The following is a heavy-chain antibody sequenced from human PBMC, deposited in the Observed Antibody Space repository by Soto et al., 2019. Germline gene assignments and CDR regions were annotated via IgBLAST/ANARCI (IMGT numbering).Heavy chain of an antibody. CDR1: GGSLRGYY. J-gene: IGHJ4*02. Sequence: SETLSLTCAVSGGSLRGYYWTWIRQPPGKGLEWIGDVNPGGITNYSPSVKSRLTISLDTSKKQVSLEMTSVTAADTAVYYCGRVVIKMDIQSIDSWGPGTLVTVSS. CDR2: VNPGGIT. CDR3: GRVVIKMDIQSIDS. V-gene: IGHV4-34*01.